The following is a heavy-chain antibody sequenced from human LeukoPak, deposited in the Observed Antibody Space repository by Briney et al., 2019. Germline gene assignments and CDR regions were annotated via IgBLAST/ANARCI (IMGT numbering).Heavy chain of an antibody. CDR2: IYYSGST. J-gene: IGHJ4*02. V-gene: IGHV4-59*01. D-gene: IGHD3-22*01. Sequence: SETLSLTCTVSGGSISSYYWSWIRQPPGKGLEWIGYIYYSGSTNYNPSLKSRVTISVDTSKNQFSLKLSSVTAADTAVYYCARAHYDSSGYYYRFDYWGQGTLVTVSS. CDR3: ARAHYDSSGYYYRFDY. CDR1: GGSISSYY.